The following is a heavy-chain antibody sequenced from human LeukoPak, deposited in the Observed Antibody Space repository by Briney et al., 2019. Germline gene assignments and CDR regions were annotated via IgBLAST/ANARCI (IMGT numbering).Heavy chain of an antibody. Sequence: SVKVSCKASGGTFNSYAISWVRQAPGQGLEWMGGIIPIFGTPKYAQKFQGRVTITADESTSTAYMELSSLTSEDTAVYYCARGRSVNYYGQDYWGQGALVTVSS. CDR3: ARGRSVNYYGQDY. V-gene: IGHV1-69*13. CDR1: GGTFNSYA. D-gene: IGHD3-10*01. J-gene: IGHJ4*02. CDR2: IIPIFGTP.